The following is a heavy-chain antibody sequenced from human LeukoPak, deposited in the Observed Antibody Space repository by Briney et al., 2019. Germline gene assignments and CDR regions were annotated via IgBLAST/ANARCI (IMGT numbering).Heavy chain of an antibody. CDR3: ARIRGELIMIVVEDY. CDR1: GFTVSSNY. D-gene: IGHD3-22*01. CDR2: IYSGGST. Sequence: PGGSLRLSCAASGFTVSSNYMSWVRQAPGKGLEWVSVIYSGGSTYYADSVKGRFTISRDNSKNTLYLQMNSLRAEDTAVYYCARIRGELIMIVVEDYWGQGTLVTVSS. J-gene: IGHJ4*02. V-gene: IGHV3-53*01.